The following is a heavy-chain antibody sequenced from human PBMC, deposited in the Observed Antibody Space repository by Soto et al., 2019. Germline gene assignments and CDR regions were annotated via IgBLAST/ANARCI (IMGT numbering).Heavy chain of an antibody. V-gene: IGHV1-2*02. D-gene: IGHD6-13*01. CDR3: ARGAPCSSPDY. J-gene: IGHJ4*02. Sequence: GASVKVSCKASGCTFTGYYMHWVRQTPAQGLEWMGWINPNTGGTVDAQKFQDRVTLTVDRSTRTAYMDLSSLTLDDTALYYCARGAPCSSPDYWGQGTLVTLSS. CDR2: INPNTGGT. CDR1: GCTFTGYY.